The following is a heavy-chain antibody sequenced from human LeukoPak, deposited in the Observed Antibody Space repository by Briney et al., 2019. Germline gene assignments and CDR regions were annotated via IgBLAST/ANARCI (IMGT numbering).Heavy chain of an antibody. V-gene: IGHV3-48*03. CDR3: ARPRSDLYGMDV. J-gene: IGHJ6*02. Sequence: GGSLRLSCAASGFTFNSYTMNWVRQAPGKGLEWVSYISGSGNIIYYADSVKGRFTISRDNAKNSLYLQMNSLRVEDTAVYYCARPRSDLYGMDVWGQGTTVTVSS. CDR2: ISGSGNII. CDR1: GFTFNSYT.